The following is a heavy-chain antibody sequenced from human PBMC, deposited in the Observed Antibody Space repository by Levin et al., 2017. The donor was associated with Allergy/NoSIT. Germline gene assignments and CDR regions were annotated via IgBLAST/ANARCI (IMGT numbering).Heavy chain of an antibody. Sequence: GGSLRLSCAASGFTFSDYYMSWIRQAPGKGLEWVSYISSSSSYTNYADSVKGRFTISRDNAKNSLYLQMNSLRAEDTAVYYCARAGYYYGSGSLYYYYYMDVWGKGTTVTVSS. J-gene: IGHJ6*03. CDR3: ARAGYYYGSGSLYYYYYMDV. V-gene: IGHV3-11*05. D-gene: IGHD3-10*01. CDR1: GFTFSDYY. CDR2: ISSSSSYT.